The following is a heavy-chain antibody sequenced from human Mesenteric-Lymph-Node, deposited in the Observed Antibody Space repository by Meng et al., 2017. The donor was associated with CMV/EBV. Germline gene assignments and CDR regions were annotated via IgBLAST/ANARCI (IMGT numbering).Heavy chain of an antibody. CDR3: ARDPPTIPAAFNI. CDR2: ISSGSSTI. CDR1: GFTFSSYN. J-gene: IGHJ3*02. D-gene: IGHD5-12*01. Sequence: GESLKISCAASGFTFSSYNMNWVRQAPGKGLEWVSHISSGSSTIYYADSAKGRFTISRDNAKNSLYLQMNSLRAEDTAVYYCARDPPTIPAAFNIWGQGTMVTVSS. V-gene: IGHV3-48*04.